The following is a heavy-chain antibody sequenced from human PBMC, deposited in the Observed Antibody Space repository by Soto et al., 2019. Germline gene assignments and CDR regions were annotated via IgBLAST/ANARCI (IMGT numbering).Heavy chain of an antibody. CDR2: ISGYNGNT. J-gene: IGHJ4*02. CDR1: GYTFISYG. Sequence: QVQLVQSGAEVKKPGASVKVSCKASGYTFISYGISWVRQAPGQGLEWMGWISGYNGNTKYAQKLQGRVTMTTDTSTSTDYMELRSLRSDDTAVYSCARDLGAQIVDYWGQGTLVTVSS. D-gene: IGHD1-26*01. CDR3: ARDLGAQIVDY. V-gene: IGHV1-18*01.